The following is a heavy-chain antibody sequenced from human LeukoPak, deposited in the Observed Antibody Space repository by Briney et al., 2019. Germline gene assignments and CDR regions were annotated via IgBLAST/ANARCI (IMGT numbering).Heavy chain of an antibody. Sequence: GGSLRLSCAASGFTFINYERNWVRQAPGKGLEWVSYISSSGRTTYYADSVKGRFTISRDNAKNSLYLQMDGLRAEDTALYYCAGVMVSAGYYNGLDVWGQGTTVTVSS. CDR3: AGVMVSAGYYNGLDV. D-gene: IGHD6-13*01. J-gene: IGHJ6*02. CDR2: ISSSGRTT. V-gene: IGHV3-48*03. CDR1: GFTFINYE.